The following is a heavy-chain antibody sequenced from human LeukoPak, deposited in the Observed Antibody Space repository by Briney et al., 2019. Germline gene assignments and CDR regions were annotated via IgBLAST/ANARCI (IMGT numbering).Heavy chain of an antibody. Sequence: PGGSLRLSCAASGFTFSSYAMSWVRQAPGKGLEWVSAISGCGGSTYYADSVKGRFTISRDNSKNTLYLQMNSLRAEDTAVYYCAKSPLYCSSTSCYMPFDYWGQGTLVTVSS. CDR2: ISGCGGST. CDR3: AKSPLYCSSTSCYMPFDY. D-gene: IGHD2-2*02. J-gene: IGHJ4*02. V-gene: IGHV3-23*01. CDR1: GFTFSSYA.